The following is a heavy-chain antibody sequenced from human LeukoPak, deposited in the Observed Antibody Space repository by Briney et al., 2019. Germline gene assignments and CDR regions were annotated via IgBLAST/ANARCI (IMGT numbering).Heavy chain of an antibody. CDR1: GFTFSSYA. CDR2: ISGSGGST. CDR3: AKEREGMVRGVIALDY. Sequence: ESGGSLRLSCAASGFTFSSYAMSWVRQAPGKGLEWVSAISGSGGSTYYADSVKGRFTISRDNSKNTLCLQMNSLRAENTAVYYCAKEREGMVRGVIALDYWGQGTLVTVSS. D-gene: IGHD3-10*01. J-gene: IGHJ4*02. V-gene: IGHV3-23*01.